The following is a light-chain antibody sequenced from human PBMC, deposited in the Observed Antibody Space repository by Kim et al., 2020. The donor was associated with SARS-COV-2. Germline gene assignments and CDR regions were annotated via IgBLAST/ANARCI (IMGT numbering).Light chain of an antibody. CDR1: QAISYH. CDR2: VAS. Sequence: IQLTQSPSSLSASVGDRVTINCRASQAISYHLAWYQQKPGKAPKLLISVASTLQSGVPSRFSGSGSATEFALTISSLQPEDFATYYCQQYVSSPYTFGQGTKLEI. V-gene: IGKV1-9*01. J-gene: IGKJ2*01. CDR3: QQYVSSPYT.